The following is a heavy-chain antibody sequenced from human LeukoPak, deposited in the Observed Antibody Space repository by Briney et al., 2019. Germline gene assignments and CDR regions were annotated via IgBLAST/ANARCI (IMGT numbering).Heavy chain of an antibody. J-gene: IGHJ3*02. Sequence: SETLSLTCTVSGGSISSYYWSWIRQPPGKGLEWIGYIYYSGSTNYNPSLKSRVTISVDTSKNQFSLKLSSVTAADTAVYYCARLTGRSYYYDSSGYYYDAFDIWGQGTMFTVSS. CDR2: IYYSGST. CDR1: GGSISSYY. D-gene: IGHD3-22*01. CDR3: ARLTGRSYYYDSSGYYYDAFDI. V-gene: IGHV4-59*08.